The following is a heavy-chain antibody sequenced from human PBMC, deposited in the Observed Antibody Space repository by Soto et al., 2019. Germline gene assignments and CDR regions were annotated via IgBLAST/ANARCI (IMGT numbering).Heavy chain of an antibody. Sequence: SETLSLTCTVSGGSISSSSYYWGWIRQPPGKGLEWIGSIYYSGSTYYNPSLKSRVTISVDTSKIQFSLKLSAVTAADTAVYYCARLNYGDPQGPRNYYYYYYMDVWGKGTTVTVSS. CDR3: ARLNYGDPQGPRNYYYYYYMDV. J-gene: IGHJ6*03. CDR1: GGSISSSSYY. D-gene: IGHD4-17*01. CDR2: IYYSGST. V-gene: IGHV4-39*01.